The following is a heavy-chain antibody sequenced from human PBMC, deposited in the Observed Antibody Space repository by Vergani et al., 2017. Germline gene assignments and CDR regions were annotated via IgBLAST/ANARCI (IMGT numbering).Heavy chain of an antibody. J-gene: IGHJ4*02. Sequence: VQLVESGGGLVQPGGSLRLSCAASGFTFSSYGMHWVRQAPGKGLEWVAVIWYDGSNKYYADSVKGRFTISRDNSKNTLYLQMNSLRAEDTAVYYCARGTYNPVVLMVYATHLDYWGQGTLVTVSS. CDR2: IWYDGSNK. D-gene: IGHD2-8*01. CDR1: GFTFSSYG. CDR3: ARGTYNPVVLMVYATHLDY. V-gene: IGHV3-33*01.